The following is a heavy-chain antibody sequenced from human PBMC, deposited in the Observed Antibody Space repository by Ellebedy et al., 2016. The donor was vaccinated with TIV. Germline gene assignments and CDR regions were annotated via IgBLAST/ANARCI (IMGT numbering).Heavy chain of an antibody. Sequence: GESLKISXAGSGFTFNNVWMAWVRQAPGKGLEWVADINPDGTEKYYLDSVKGRFTISRDNAKNSLFLQMSTLRAEDTAVYYCAKEFSRSWGAWGQGTTVTVSS. CDR1: GFTFNNVW. CDR2: INPDGTEK. J-gene: IGHJ6*02. CDR3: AKEFSRSWGA. D-gene: IGHD3-16*01. V-gene: IGHV3-7*01.